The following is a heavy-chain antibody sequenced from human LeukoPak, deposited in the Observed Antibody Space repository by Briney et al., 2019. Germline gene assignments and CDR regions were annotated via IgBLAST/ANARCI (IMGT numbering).Heavy chain of an antibody. D-gene: IGHD4-17*01. J-gene: IGHJ5*02. CDR2: ISAYNGNT. V-gene: IGHV1-18*01. CDR3: ARGVPTPGTTVTGWFDP. CDR1: GSTFPSYG. Sequence: GSVQVSCNASGSTFPSYGISWVRQAPGQGLEWMGWISAYNGNTNYAQKLQGRVTMTTDTSTSTAYMELRSLRSDDTAVYYCARGVPTPGTTVTGWFDPWGQGTLVTVSS.